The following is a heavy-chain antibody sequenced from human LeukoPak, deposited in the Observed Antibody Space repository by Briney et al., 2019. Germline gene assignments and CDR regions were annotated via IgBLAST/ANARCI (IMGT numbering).Heavy chain of an antibody. CDR3: ARESPIPYYDVWSGYPLDY. J-gene: IGHJ4*02. CDR2: IIPILGIA. Sequence: ASVKVSCKASGGTFSSYTISWVRQAPAQGLEWMGRIIPILGIANYAQKFQGRVTITADKSTSTAYMELSSLRSEYTAVYCYARESPIPYYDVWSGYPLDYWGQGTLVTVSS. CDR1: GGTFSSYT. V-gene: IGHV1-69*04. D-gene: IGHD3-3*01.